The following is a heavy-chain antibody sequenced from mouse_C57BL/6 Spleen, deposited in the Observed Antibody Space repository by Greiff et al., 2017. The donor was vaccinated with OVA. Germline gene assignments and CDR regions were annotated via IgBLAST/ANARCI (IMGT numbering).Heavy chain of an antibody. D-gene: IGHD1-1*01. CDR1: GYTFTSYW. CDR3: ARRILLYWYCDV. Sequence: VQLQQPGAELVMPGASVKLSCKASGYTFTSYWMHWVKQRPGQGLEWIGEIDPSDSYTNYNQKFKGKSTLTVDKSSSTAYMQLSSLTSEDSAVYYCARRILLYWYCDVWGTGTTVTVSS. J-gene: IGHJ1*03. CDR2: IDPSDSYT. V-gene: IGHV1-69*01.